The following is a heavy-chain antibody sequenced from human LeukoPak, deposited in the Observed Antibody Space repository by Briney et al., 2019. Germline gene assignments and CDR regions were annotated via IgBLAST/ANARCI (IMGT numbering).Heavy chain of an antibody. V-gene: IGHV4-34*01. CDR3: ARRGKVVPAAPTSWFDP. Sequence: PSETLSLTCAVYGGSFSGYYWSWIRQPPGKGLEWIGEINHSGSTNYNPSLKSRVTISVDTSKNQFSLKLSSVTAADTAAYYCARRGKVVPAAPTSWFDPWGQGTLVTVSS. CDR1: GGSFSGYY. D-gene: IGHD2-2*01. CDR2: INHSGST. J-gene: IGHJ5*02.